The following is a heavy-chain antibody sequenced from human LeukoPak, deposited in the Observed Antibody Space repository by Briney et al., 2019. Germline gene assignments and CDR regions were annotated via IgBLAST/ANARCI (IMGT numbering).Heavy chain of an antibody. Sequence: GGSLRLSCAASGFAVSNNYMTWVRQAPGKGLGWVSVIYDGGDTYYADSVKGRFTISRDNSKNTLYLQTNSLRAEDTAVYYCTRAGPYYYDSGSSFDYWGQGTLVTVSS. CDR1: GFAVSNNY. CDR2: IYDGGDT. D-gene: IGHD3-10*01. J-gene: IGHJ4*02. V-gene: IGHV3-66*01. CDR3: TRAGPYYYDSGSSFDY.